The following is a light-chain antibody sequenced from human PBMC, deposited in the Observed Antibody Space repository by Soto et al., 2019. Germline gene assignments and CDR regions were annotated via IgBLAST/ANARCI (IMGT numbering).Light chain of an antibody. V-gene: IGLV2-14*01. CDR2: EVN. Sequence: QSVLTQPPSVSVSPGQSITISCTGTSFDVDDYNSVSWYQQPPGKAPKLIIYEVNNRPSGVSNRFSGSNSDNTASLTISGLQAEDEADYYCSLYTTSSTPSYVFGTGTKVTVL. CDR3: SLYTTSSTPSYV. J-gene: IGLJ1*01. CDR1: SFDVDDYNS.